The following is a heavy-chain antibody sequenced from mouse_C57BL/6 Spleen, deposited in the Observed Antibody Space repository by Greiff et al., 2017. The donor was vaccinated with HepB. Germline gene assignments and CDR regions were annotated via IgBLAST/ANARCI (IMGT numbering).Heavy chain of an antibody. V-gene: IGHV3-6*01. CDR2: ISYDGSN. D-gene: IGHD2-1*01. J-gene: IGHJ2*01. CDR3: ERDYGNSRGY. Sequence: EVKLEESGPGLVKPSQSLSLTCSVTGYSITSGYYWNWIRQSPGNKLEWMGYISYDGSNNYNPSLKNRISMPRDTSKNQFFLKLNSVTTEDTATDYCERDYGNSRGYWGQGTTLTVSS. CDR1: GYSITSGYY.